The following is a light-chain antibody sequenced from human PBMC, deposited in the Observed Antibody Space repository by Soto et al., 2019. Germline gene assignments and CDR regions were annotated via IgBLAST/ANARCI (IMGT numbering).Light chain of an antibody. V-gene: IGKV1-6*01. CDR2: AAS. CDR1: QGIRID. Sequence: AIQMTQSPSSLSASVGDRVTITCRASQGIRIDLGWYQQKPGKAPKLLIYAASTLQTGVPSRFGGSGSGTDFTLTISSLQPEDFATYYCLQDYNFPWTFGQGTKVDIK. CDR3: LQDYNFPWT. J-gene: IGKJ1*01.